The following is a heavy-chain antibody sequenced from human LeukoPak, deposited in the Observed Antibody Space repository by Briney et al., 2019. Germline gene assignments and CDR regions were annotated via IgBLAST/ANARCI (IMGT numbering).Heavy chain of an antibody. V-gene: IGHV3-48*03. CDR1: GFTFNSYE. CDR2: ISSSGGTT. CDR3: AREHPHSGMDV. Sequence: PGGSLRLSCAASGFTFNSYEMNWVRQAPGKGLEWVSYISSSGGTTYYADSMKGRFTISRDNAKNSLYLQMNSLKAEDTAVYYCAREHPHSGMDVWGKGTTVTVSS. D-gene: IGHD1-26*01. J-gene: IGHJ6*04.